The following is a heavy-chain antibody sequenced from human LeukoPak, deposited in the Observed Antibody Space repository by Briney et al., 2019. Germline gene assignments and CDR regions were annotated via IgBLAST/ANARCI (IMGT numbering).Heavy chain of an antibody. J-gene: IGHJ4*02. CDR1: GFTFSSYE. CDR2: IRYDGSKR. D-gene: IGHD3-10*01. V-gene: IGHV3-30*02. CDR3: AKGGTSGTSTQTLTLDY. Sequence: GGSLRLSCAASGFTFSSYEMNWVRQAPGKGLEWVTFIRYDGSKRYYADSVKGRFTISRDNFKNTLYLQMNRLRAEDTAVYYCAKGGTSGTSTQTLTLDYWGQGTLVTVSS.